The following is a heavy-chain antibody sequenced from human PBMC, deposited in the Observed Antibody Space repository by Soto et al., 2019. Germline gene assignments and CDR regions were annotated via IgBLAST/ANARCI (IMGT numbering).Heavy chain of an antibody. D-gene: IGHD2-21*01. J-gene: IGHJ4*02. CDR1: GGSITNTDW. CDR3: AREVSGVQAFDY. V-gene: IGHV4-4*02. CDR2: IFQTGIT. Sequence: QLQLQESGPGLVKPSGTLSLTCAVSGGSITNTDWWNWVRQPPGKGLEWIGEIFQTGITNYNPSLKTRVTISIDKSRNYLSLKLDSVTAADTAVYYCAREVSGVQAFDYWGQGALVTVSS.